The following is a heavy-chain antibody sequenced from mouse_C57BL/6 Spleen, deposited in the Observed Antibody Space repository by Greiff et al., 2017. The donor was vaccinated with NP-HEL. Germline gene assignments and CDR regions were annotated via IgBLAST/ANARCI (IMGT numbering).Heavy chain of an antibody. J-gene: IGHJ4*01. CDR2: LDPETGGT. Sequence: VKVVESEAELVRPGASVTLSCKASGYTFTDYEMHWVKQTPVHGLEWIGALDPETGGTAYNQKFKGKAILTADTSSSTAYLALRSLTSEDSAVYYCTRRDYDYADGAYAMDYWGQGTSVTVSS. V-gene: IGHV1-15*01. CDR3: TRRDYDYADGAYAMDY. D-gene: IGHD2-4*01. CDR1: GYTFTDYE.